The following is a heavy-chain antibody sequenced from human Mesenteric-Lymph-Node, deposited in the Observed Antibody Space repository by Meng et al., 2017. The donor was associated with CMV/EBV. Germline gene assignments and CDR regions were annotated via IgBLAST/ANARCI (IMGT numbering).Heavy chain of an antibody. CDR1: FSSNA. Sequence: FSSNAVSCVRQAPGQGLEWMGWISVYTGNTDYPQKLQGRITLTTDTSPNTASLALRSLLSDDTAVSFCARGPPSSPSTPCYSADYFQSLGQGPLVTVSS. CDR3: ARGPPSSPSTPCYSADYFQS. J-gene: IGHJ1*01. V-gene: IGHV1-18*01. D-gene: IGHD2-21*01. CDR2: ISVYTGNT.